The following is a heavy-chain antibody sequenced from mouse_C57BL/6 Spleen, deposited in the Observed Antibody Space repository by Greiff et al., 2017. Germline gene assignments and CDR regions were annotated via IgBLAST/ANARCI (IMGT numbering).Heavy chain of an antibody. CDR3: SRGYYYGSSPDWYFDV. Sequence: VQLQQSGAELARPGASVKLSCKASGYTFTSYGISWVKQRTGQGLEWIGEIYPRSGNTYYNEKFKGKATLTADKSSSTAYMELRSLTSEDSAVYFCSRGYYYGSSPDWYFDVWGTGTTVTVSS. CDR2: IYPRSGNT. V-gene: IGHV1-81*01. D-gene: IGHD1-1*01. CDR1: GYTFTSYG. J-gene: IGHJ1*03.